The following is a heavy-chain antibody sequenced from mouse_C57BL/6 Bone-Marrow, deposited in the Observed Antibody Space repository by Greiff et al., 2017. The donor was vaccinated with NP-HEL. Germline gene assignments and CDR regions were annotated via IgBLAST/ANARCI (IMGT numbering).Heavy chain of an antibody. D-gene: IGHD1-2*01. CDR3: AREGYYGPLDD. CDR1: GYTFTSYW. CDR2: IDPSDSYT. V-gene: IGHV1-59*01. Sequence: VKLQQPGAELVRPGTSVKLSCKASGYTFTSYWMHWVKQRPGQGLEWIGVIDPSDSYTNYNQKFTGNATLTVDTSSSTAYMQLSSLTSEDSAVYYCAREGYYGPLDDWGQGTTLTVSS. J-gene: IGHJ2*01.